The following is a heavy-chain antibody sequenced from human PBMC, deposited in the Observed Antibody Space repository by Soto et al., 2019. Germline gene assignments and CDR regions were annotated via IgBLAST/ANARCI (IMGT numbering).Heavy chain of an antibody. Sequence: GGSLRLSCAASGFTFSSYWMSWVRQAPGKGLEWVANIKQDGSEKYYVDSVKGRFTISRDNAKNSLYLQMNSLRAEDTAVYYCARSSSGWYGGDAFDIWGQGTMVTVSS. CDR1: GFTFSSYW. J-gene: IGHJ3*02. D-gene: IGHD6-19*01. V-gene: IGHV3-7*05. CDR3: ARSSSGWYGGDAFDI. CDR2: IKQDGSEK.